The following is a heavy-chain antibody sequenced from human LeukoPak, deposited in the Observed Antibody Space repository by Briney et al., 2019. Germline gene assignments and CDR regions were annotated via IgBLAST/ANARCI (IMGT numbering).Heavy chain of an antibody. CDR1: GFTFSSYA. CDR2: ISGSGGST. CDR3: AKLFLEWLLLDY. D-gene: IGHD3-3*01. Sequence: PGGSLRLSCAASGFTFSSYAMSWVRQAPGKGLEWVSAISGSGGSTYYADSVKGRFTVSRDNSKNTLYLQMNSLRAEDTAVYYCAKLFLEWLLLDYWGQGTLVTVSS. V-gene: IGHV3-23*01. J-gene: IGHJ4*02.